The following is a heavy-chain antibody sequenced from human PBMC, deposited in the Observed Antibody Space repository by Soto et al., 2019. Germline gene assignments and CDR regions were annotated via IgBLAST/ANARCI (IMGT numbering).Heavy chain of an antibody. D-gene: IGHD3-16*01. Sequence: SETLSLTCTVSCGSISSGGYYWSWIRQHPGKGLEWIGYIYYSGSTYYNPSLKSRVTISVDTSKNQFSLKLSSVTAADTAVYYCAHDGPAYGMDVWGQGTTVTVSS. V-gene: IGHV4-31*03. J-gene: IGHJ6*02. CDR3: AHDGPAYGMDV. CDR1: CGSISSGGYY. CDR2: IYYSGST.